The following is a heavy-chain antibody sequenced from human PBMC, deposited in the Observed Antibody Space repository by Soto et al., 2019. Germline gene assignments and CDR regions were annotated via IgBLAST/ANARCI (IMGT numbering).Heavy chain of an antibody. CDR1: GYTFTSSY. Sequence: ASVKVSCKASGYTFTSSYIHWERQAPGQGLEWMGIINPSGGITSYAQKFQGRVTMARDTSTSTVYMELSNLTSDDTAIYYCARRYCTSTSCYYFDLWGQGTLVTVSS. J-gene: IGHJ4*02. CDR2: INPSGGIT. V-gene: IGHV1-46*01. CDR3: ARRYCTSTSCYYFDL. D-gene: IGHD2-2*01.